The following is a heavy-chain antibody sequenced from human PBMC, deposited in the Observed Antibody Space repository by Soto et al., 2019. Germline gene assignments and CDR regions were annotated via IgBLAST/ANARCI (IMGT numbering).Heavy chain of an antibody. CDR1: GGSISSSSYY. Sequence: SETLSLTCTVSGGSISSSSYYWGWIRQPPGKGLEWIGTIYYSGSTYYNPSLKSRVTISVDTSKNQFSLKLSSVTAADTAVYYWARGGDGGSYYDYYYMDVWGKGTTVT. J-gene: IGHJ6*03. D-gene: IGHD1-26*01. CDR2: IYYSGST. V-gene: IGHV4-39*01. CDR3: ARGGDGGSYYDYYYMDV.